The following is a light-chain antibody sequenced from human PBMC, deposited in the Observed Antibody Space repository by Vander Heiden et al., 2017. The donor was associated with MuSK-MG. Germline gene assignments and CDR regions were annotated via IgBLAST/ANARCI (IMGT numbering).Light chain of an antibody. CDR2: AAS. Sequence: IHLTHSPSSLSASVGDSVTITCRASQSISSYLNWYQQKPGKAPKLLIYAASRLQSGVPSRFSGSGSGTDFTLTISRLQPEDFATYYCQQSDSTAYTFGQGTKLEIK. J-gene: IGKJ2*01. CDR3: QQSDSTAYT. CDR1: QSISSY. V-gene: IGKV1-39*01.